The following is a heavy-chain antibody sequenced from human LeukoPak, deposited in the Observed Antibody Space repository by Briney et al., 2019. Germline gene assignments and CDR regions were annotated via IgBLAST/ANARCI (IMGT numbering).Heavy chain of an antibody. CDR2: FDPEDGET. CDR3: ATDYRSYDYVWGSYSY. V-gene: IGHV1-24*01. D-gene: IGHD3-16*01. Sequence: EASVKVSCKVSGYTLTELSMHWVRQAPGKGLEWMGGFDPEDGETIYAQKFQGRVTMTEDTSSDTAYMELSSLRSEDTAAYYCATDYRSYDYVWGSYSYWGQGNLVTVSS. CDR1: GYTLTELS. J-gene: IGHJ4*02.